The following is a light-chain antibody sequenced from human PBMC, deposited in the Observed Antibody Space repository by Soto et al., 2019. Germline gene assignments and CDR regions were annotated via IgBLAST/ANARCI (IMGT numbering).Light chain of an antibody. CDR2: AAS. V-gene: IGKV1D-12*01. Sequence: DIQMTQSPSSVSASVGDRVTITCRASQGIDNWLAWFQQKPGKAPNLLMYAASSLQSGVPSRFSGSGSGTDFTLTISSLQPEDFATYYCLQTKSFPYTFGPGTKLEIK. CDR3: LQTKSFPYT. J-gene: IGKJ2*01. CDR1: QGIDNW.